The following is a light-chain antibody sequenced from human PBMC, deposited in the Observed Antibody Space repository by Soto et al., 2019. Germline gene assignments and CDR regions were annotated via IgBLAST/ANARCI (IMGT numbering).Light chain of an antibody. CDR3: QQYYSTPWT. Sequence: DIVMTQSPDSLAVSLGERATINCKSSQSVLYSSNNKNCLAWYQQKPGQPPKLLIYWASTRESGVPDRFSGSGSGTDFTLTISSLQAEDVAVSYCQQYYSTPWTFGQGTKVEIK. J-gene: IGKJ1*01. V-gene: IGKV4-1*01. CDR2: WAS. CDR1: QSVLYSSNNKNC.